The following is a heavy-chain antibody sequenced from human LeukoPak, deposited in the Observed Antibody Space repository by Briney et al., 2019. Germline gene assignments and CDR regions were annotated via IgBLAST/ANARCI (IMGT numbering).Heavy chain of an antibody. D-gene: IGHD2-2*01. J-gene: IGHJ4*02. CDR1: GGSISSYY. CDR3: ARHCSSTSCYGPTDFDY. CDR2: IYHSGST. Sequence: SETLSLTCTVSGGSISSYYWSWIRQPPGKGLEWIGSIYHSGSTYYNPSLKSRVTISVDTSKNQFSLKLSSVTAADTAVYYCARHCSSTSCYGPTDFDYWGQGTLVTVSS. V-gene: IGHV4-59*08.